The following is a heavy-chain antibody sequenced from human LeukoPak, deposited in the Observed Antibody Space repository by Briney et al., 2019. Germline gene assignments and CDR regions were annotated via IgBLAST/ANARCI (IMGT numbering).Heavy chain of an antibody. CDR1: GITFSDHY. Sequence: PGGSLRLSCAASGITFSDHYMDWVRQAPGKGLEWVGRIKSKTDGGTTDYAAPVKGRFTISRDDSKNTLYLQMNSLRAEDTAVYYCAKDGDGINAVDVFDIWGQGTMVTVSS. CDR3: AKDGDGINAVDVFDI. J-gene: IGHJ3*02. V-gene: IGHV3-15*01. D-gene: IGHD3-10*01. CDR2: IKSKTDGGTT.